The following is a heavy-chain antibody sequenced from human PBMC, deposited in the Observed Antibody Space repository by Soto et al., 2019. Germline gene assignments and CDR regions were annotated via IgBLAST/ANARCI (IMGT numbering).Heavy chain of an antibody. CDR1: GGLFSSYA. V-gene: IGHV1-69*01. CDR3: ARGGSGYVLFNEF. Sequence: QEQLVQSGAEVKKSASSVKVSCKDTGGLFSSYAVSWVRQTPGQGLEWMGGIIPVFDTVYYAQKFQGRVTITADESTNTGYMALSSVRSEDTDMYYCARGGSGYVLFNEFWGQGTLVNVSS. D-gene: IGHD3-22*01. J-gene: IGHJ4*02. CDR2: IIPVFDTV.